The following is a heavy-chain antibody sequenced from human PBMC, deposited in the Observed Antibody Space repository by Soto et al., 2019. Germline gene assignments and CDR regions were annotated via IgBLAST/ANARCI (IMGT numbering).Heavy chain of an antibody. J-gene: IGHJ4*02. CDR2: ISGGGGNT. V-gene: IGHV3-23*01. CDR1: GFAFSDYS. Sequence: DVQLLESGGGVVQSGGSLRLSCSASGFAFSDYSMHWVRQAPGKVPEWVSAISGGGGNTYYAGSVNGRFTISRDNSRNTLYLQMHSLRDDDTALYYCAKETYGSGWTLDSWGQGTRATVSS. CDR3: AKETYGSGWTLDS. D-gene: IGHD6-19*01.